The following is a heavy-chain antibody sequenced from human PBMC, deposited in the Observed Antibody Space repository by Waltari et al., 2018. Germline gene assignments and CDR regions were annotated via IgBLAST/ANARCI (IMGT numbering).Heavy chain of an antibody. Sequence: QVQLVQSGAEVKKPGSSVKVSCKASGGTFSSYAISWVRQAPGHVLEWMGRIIPIFGTANYAQKFQGRVTITADKSTSTAYMELSSLRSEDTAVYYCASVYDFWSGYYNNYYYGMDVWGQGTTVTVSS. CDR3: ASVYDFWSGYYNNYYYGMDV. V-gene: IGHV1-69*08. CDR2: IIPIFGTA. CDR1: GGTFSSYA. J-gene: IGHJ6*02. D-gene: IGHD3-3*01.